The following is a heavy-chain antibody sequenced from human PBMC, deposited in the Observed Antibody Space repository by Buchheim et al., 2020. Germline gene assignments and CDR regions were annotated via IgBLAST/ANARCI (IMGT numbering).Heavy chain of an antibody. Sequence: QVQLVQSGAEVKKPGASVKVSCKASGYTFTIYGVNWVRQAPGQGPEWMGWISPSNGNTNYAQKFLGRVTLTNDTSTNTVFMELGSLTNDDTAVYYCARDDYSIIGLWFDPWGQGTL. CDR2: ISPSNGNT. J-gene: IGHJ5*02. CDR3: ARDDYSIIGLWFDP. D-gene: IGHD2-21*01. CDR1: GYTFTIYG. V-gene: IGHV1-18*01.